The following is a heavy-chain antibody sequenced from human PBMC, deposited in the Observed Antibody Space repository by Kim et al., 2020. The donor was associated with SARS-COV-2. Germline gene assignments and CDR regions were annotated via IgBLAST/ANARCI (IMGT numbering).Heavy chain of an antibody. D-gene: IGHD3-10*01. CDR2: ISGSGGST. V-gene: IGHV3-23*01. CDR3: AKCSSFLYGSVSFYRNW. Sequence: GGSLRLSCAASGFTFSIYSMTWVRQAPGKGLEWVSVISGSGGSTYYADSVKGRFTISRDNSKNTLYLQMNSLGVEDTAVYFCAKCSSFLYGSVSFYRNW. CDR1: GFTFSIYS. J-gene: IGHJ5*01.